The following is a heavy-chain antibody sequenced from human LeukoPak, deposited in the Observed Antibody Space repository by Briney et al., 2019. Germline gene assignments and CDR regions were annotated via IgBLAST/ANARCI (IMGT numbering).Heavy chain of an antibody. D-gene: IGHD3-22*01. CDR1: GYTFTGYH. CDR2: INPNSGGT. V-gene: IGHV1-2*02. J-gene: IGHJ3*02. CDR3: ARLTTYYYDSSGYSRNSYAFDI. Sequence: ASVKVSCKASGYTFTGYHMHWVRQAPGQGLEWMGWINPNSGGTNYAQKFQGRVTMTRDTSISTAYMELSRLRSDDTAVYYCARLTTYYYDSSGYSRNSYAFDIWGQGTMVTVSS.